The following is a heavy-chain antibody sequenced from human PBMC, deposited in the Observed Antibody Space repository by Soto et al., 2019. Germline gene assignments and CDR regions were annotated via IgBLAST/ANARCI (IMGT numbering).Heavy chain of an antibody. Sequence: GASVKVSCTASGGTFSSYAISWVRQAPGQGLEWMGGIIPIFGTANYAQKFQGRVTITADESTSTAYMELSSLRSEDTAVYYCARASLNSVVIEHDAFDIWGQGTMVTVSS. CDR2: IIPIFGTA. CDR1: GGTFSSYA. J-gene: IGHJ3*02. CDR3: ARASLNSVVIEHDAFDI. V-gene: IGHV1-69*13. D-gene: IGHD3-22*01.